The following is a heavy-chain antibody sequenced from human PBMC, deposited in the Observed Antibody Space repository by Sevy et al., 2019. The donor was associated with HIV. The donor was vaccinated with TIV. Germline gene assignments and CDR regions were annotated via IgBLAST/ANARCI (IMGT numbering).Heavy chain of an antibody. D-gene: IGHD6-25*01. J-gene: IGHJ1*01. CDR2: IKSNTDCGTT. CDR1: GFSFGDAW. V-gene: IGHV3-15*01. CDR3: TTDAALTPWDASQY. Sequence: GGSLRLSCAASGFSFGDAWMRWVRQAPGEGLEWVGRIKSNTDCGTTEYATPVKERFTISRDDSKNTVYLQLNSLKPEDTAVYYCTTDAALTPWDASQYWGQGTLVTVSS.